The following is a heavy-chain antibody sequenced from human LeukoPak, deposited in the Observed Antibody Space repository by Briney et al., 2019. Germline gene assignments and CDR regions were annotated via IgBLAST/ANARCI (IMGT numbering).Heavy chain of an antibody. V-gene: IGHV3-23*01. CDR3: ANRGATPKMTYYFDY. D-gene: IGHD2-15*01. J-gene: IGHJ4*02. CDR1: GFTSSTFSTYA. CDR2: ISGNGANT. Sequence: GGSLRLSCAASGFTSSTFSTYAMSWVRQATGKGVAWVSIISGNGANTYSADCVKGRFTISTDNSKSRVYLRMISLRVGDGTVYHSANRGATPKMTYYFDYWGQGTLVTVSS.